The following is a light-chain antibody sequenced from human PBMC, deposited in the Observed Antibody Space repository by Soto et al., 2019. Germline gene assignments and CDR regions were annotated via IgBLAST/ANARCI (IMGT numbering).Light chain of an antibody. CDR3: QHRGKWPRT. J-gene: IGKJ2*01. V-gene: IGKV3-11*01. CDR2: GTS. CDR1: QSVGSY. Sequence: EIVLTQSPATLSLSPGERATLSCRASQSVGSYFAWYQQKPGQAPRLLIYGTSNRATGIPGRFSGSGSGTDFTLTISSLEPEDWGVYYCQHRGKWPRTFGQGTKLEIK.